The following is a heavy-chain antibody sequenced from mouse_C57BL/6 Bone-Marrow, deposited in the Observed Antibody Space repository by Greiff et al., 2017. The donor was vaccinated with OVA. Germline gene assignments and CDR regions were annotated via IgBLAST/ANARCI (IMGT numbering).Heavy chain of an antibody. CDR1: GYTFTDYY. V-gene: IGHV1-76*01. CDR3: ASSTAQASAWFAY. CDR2: IYPGSGNT. Sequence: QVQLQQSGAELVRPGASVKLSCKASGYTFTDYYINWVKQRPGQGLEWIARIYPGSGNTYYNEKFKGKATLTAEKSSSTAYMQLSSLTSDDSAVYYCASSTAQASAWFAYWGQGTLVTVSA. J-gene: IGHJ3*01. D-gene: IGHD3-2*02.